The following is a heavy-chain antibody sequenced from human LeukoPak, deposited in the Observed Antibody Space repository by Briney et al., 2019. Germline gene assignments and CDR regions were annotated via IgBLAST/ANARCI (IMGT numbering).Heavy chain of an antibody. CDR3: ATEDGYSSSWYAFDY. D-gene: IGHD6-13*01. CDR2: FDPEDGET. J-gene: IGHJ4*02. V-gene: IGHV1-24*01. Sequence: ASVKVSCKVSGYTLTELSMHWVRQAPGKGLEWMGGFDPEDGETIYAQKFQGRVTMTENTSTDTAYMELSSLRSEDTAVYYCATEDGYSSSWYAFDYWGQGTLVTVSS. CDR1: GYTLTELS.